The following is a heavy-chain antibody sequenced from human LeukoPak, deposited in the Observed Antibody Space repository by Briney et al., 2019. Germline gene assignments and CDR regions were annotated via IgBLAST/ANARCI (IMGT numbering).Heavy chain of an antibody. CDR1: GFTLEVSA. Sequence: PGGSLTLSCAASGFTLEVSAMHWLRLVTGKGLEWVEGIDGDGGGIGYADYVKGRFTISRSNANSSLYHQLNILRPEDTALYYCTKGLNRAGYYYRGVWGKGTGVSVS. CDR3: TKGLNRAGYYYRGV. D-gene: IGHD5-24*01. V-gene: IGHV3-9*01. J-gene: IGHJ6*03. CDR2: IDGDGGGI.